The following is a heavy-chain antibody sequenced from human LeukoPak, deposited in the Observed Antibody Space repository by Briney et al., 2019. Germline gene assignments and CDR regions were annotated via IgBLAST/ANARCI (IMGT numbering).Heavy chain of an antibody. CDR2: INPSGGST. Sequence: ASVKVSCKASGYTFTSYYMHWVRQAPGQGLEWMGIINPSGGSTSYAQKFQGRVTMTEDTSTDTAYMELSSLRSEDTAVYYCATDLVLFEPRPRFDYWGQGTLVTISS. V-gene: IGHV1-46*01. CDR1: GYTFTSYY. J-gene: IGHJ4*02. CDR3: ATDLVLFEPRPRFDY. D-gene: IGHD6-6*01.